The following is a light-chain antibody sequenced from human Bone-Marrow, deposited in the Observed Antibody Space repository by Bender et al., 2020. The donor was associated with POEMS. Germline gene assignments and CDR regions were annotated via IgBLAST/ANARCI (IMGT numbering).Light chain of an antibody. CDR2: KSN. V-gene: IGLV1-47*01. CDR1: ASNIGNNY. CDR3: QAWDTYSVI. Sequence: QSVLTQPPSASGTPGQRVTISCSGGASNIGNNYVYWYQQFPGTAPKLLIYKSNQRPSGVPDRFSGSNSGNTATLTISGTQAMDEADYYCQAWDTYSVIFGGGTKLTVL. J-gene: IGLJ2*01.